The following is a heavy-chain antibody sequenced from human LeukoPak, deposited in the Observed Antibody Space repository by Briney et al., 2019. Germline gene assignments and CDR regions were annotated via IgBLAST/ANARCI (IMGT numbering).Heavy chain of an antibody. V-gene: IGHV3-15*01. D-gene: IGHD2-21*01. CDR2: IKSKTDGGTT. CDR3: TTDLFIVVVIATDFDY. CDR1: GFTFSNAW. J-gene: IGHJ4*02. Sequence: GGSLGLSCATSGFTFSNAWMSWVRQAPGKGLEWVGRIKSKTDGGTTDYAAPVKGRFTISRDDSKNTLYLQMNSLKTEDTAVYYCTTDLFIVVVIATDFDYWGQGTLVTVSS.